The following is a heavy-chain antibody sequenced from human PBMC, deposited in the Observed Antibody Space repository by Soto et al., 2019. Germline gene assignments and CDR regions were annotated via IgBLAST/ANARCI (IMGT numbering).Heavy chain of an antibody. J-gene: IGHJ4*02. Sequence: EVQLLQSGGGLVQPGGSLRLSCAASGFTFSSYAMSWVRQAPGKGLEWVSSITTSGDSTYYADSVKGRFTISRDNSKNTLSLQIHSMRAEDTAVYYCTKNYYFDNWGQGTLVTVSS. CDR1: GFTFSSYA. CDR2: ITTSGDST. CDR3: TKNYYFDN. V-gene: IGHV3-23*01.